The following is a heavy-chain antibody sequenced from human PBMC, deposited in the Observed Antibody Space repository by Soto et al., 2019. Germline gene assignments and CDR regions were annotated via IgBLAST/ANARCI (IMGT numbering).Heavy chain of an antibody. Sequence: QVQLQESGPGLVKPSETLSLTCTVSGGSVSSGSYYWSWIRQPPGKGLEWIGYIYYSGSTNYNPSLKSRVTISVDTSKNQVSLKLSSVTAADTAVYYCARGVTIFGVVIAFDIWGQGTMVTVSS. CDR2: IYYSGST. CDR1: GGSVSSGSYY. D-gene: IGHD3-3*01. CDR3: ARGVTIFGVVIAFDI. J-gene: IGHJ3*02. V-gene: IGHV4-61*01.